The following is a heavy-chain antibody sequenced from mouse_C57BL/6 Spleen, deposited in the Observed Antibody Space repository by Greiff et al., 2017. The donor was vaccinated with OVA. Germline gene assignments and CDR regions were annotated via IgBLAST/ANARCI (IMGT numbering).Heavy chain of an antibody. J-gene: IGHJ3*01. CDR2: IYPGDGDT. V-gene: IGHV1-82*01. Sequence: QVQLKQSGPELVKPGASVKISCKASGYAFSSSWMNWVKQRPGKGLEWIGRIYPGDGDTNYNGKFKGKATLTADKSSSTAYMQLSSLTSEDSAVYFCARSGGYDGLGPFAYWGQGTLVTVSA. D-gene: IGHD2-3*01. CDR1: GYAFSSSW. CDR3: ARSGGYDGLGPFAY.